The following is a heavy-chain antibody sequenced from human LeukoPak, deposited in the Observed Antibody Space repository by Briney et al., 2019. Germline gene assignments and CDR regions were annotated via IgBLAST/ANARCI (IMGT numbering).Heavy chain of an antibody. Sequence: MTSETLSLTCAVYGGSFSGYYWSWIRQPPGKGLEWIGEINHSGSTNYNPSLKGRVTISVDTSKNQFSLKLSSVTAADAAVYYCARGKGKVGATFSRCYFDYWGQGTLVTVSS. CDR1: GGSFSGYY. CDR3: ARGKGKVGATFSRCYFDY. CDR2: INHSGST. D-gene: IGHD1-26*01. J-gene: IGHJ4*02. V-gene: IGHV4-34*01.